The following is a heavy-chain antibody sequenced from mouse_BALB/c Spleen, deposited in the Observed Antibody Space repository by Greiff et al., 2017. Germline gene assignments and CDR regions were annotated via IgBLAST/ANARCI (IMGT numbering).Heavy chain of an antibody. D-gene: IGHD4-1*01. V-gene: IGHV3-1*02. CDR2: IHYSGST. CDR1: GYSITSGYS. Sequence: DVHLVESGPDLVKPSQSLSLTCTVTGYSITSGYSWHWIRQFPGNKLEWMGYIHYSGSTNYNPSLKSRISITRDTSKNQFFLQLNSVTTEDTATYYCARGSVGEVLGDAMDYWGQGTSVTVSS. J-gene: IGHJ4*01. CDR3: ARGSVGEVLGDAMDY.